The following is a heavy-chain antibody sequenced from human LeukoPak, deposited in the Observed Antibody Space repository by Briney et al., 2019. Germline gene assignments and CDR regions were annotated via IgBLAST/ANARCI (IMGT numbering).Heavy chain of an antibody. CDR3: ARPYSSSWYRVGDAFDI. CDR2: IKEDGSEK. CDR1: GFTFSNYL. V-gene: IGHV3-7*01. J-gene: IGHJ3*02. Sequence: PGGSLRLSCAASGFTFSNYLMSWVRQAPGKGLKWVAYIKEDGSEKYYVDSVRGRFTISRDNAENSLYLQMNSLRAEDTAVYYCARPYSSSWYRVGDAFDIWGQGTMVTVSS. D-gene: IGHD6-13*01.